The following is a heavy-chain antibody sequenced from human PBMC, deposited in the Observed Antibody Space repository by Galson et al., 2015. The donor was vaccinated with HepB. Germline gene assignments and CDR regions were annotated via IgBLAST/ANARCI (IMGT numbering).Heavy chain of an antibody. Sequence: CAISGDSVSSNSAAWNRIRQSPSRGLEWLGRTYYWSKWYNDYAVSVKSRITINPDTSKNQFSLQLNSVTPEDTAVYYCARDGCTNGVCYIEDNWFDPWGQGTLVTVSS. CDR2: TYYWSKWYN. D-gene: IGHD2-8*01. J-gene: IGHJ5*02. V-gene: IGHV6-1*01. CDR3: ARDGCTNGVCYIEDNWFDP. CDR1: GDSVSSNSAA.